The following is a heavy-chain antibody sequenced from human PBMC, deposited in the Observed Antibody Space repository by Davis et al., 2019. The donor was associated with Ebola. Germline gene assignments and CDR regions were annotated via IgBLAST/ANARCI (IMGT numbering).Heavy chain of an antibody. V-gene: IGHV3-30*04. CDR2: VSYDGRHK. CDR1: GFTFSSYA. D-gene: IGHD6-19*01. CDR3: ARDIGYSDGWPDYYYYGMDV. Sequence: GGSLRLSCAASGFTFSSYAMHWVRQALGKGLEWVAVVSYDGRHKYYADSVKGRFTISRDNSKNTLNLQMNSLRAEDTAVYYCARDIGYSDGWPDYYYYGMDVWGQGTTVTVSS. J-gene: IGHJ6*02.